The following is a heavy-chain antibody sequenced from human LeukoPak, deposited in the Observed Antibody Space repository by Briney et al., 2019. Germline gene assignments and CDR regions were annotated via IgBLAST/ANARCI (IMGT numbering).Heavy chain of an antibody. CDR3: ARDLRVHSISYYYGSGPPVY. V-gene: IGHV1-3*01. D-gene: IGHD3-10*01. CDR1: GYTFTSYA. CDR2: INAGNGNT. Sequence: ASVKVSCKASGYTFTSYAMHWVRQAPGQRLEWMGWINAGNGNTKYSQKFQGRVTITRDTSASTAYMELSGLRSEDTAVYYCARDLRVHSISYYYGSGPPVYWGQGTLVTVSS. J-gene: IGHJ4*02.